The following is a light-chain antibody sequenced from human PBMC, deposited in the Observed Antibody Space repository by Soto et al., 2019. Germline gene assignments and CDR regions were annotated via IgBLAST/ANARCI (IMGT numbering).Light chain of an antibody. V-gene: IGKV3-20*01. Sequence: EIVLTQSPGTLSLPLGETATLSCRASQSVSSTYLAWYQQKPGQAPRLLIYGASSRASGIPDRFSGSGSGTDFTLTISRLEPEDFAMYYCQQKVTFGQGTKLEIQ. CDR1: QSVSSTY. CDR2: GAS. CDR3: QQKVT. J-gene: IGKJ2*01.